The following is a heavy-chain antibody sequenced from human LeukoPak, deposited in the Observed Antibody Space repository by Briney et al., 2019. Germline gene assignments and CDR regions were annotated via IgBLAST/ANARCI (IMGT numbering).Heavy chain of an antibody. CDR3: AKDPNPYYYGMDV. CDR2: ISGSGGST. CDR1: GFTFSSYA. J-gene: IGHJ6*02. V-gene: IGHV3-23*01. Sequence: GGSLRLSCAASGFTFSSYATSWVRQAPGKGLEWVSAISGSGGSTYYADSVKGRFTISRDNSKNTLYLQMNSLRAEDTAVYYCAKDPNPYYYGMDVWGQGTTVTVSS.